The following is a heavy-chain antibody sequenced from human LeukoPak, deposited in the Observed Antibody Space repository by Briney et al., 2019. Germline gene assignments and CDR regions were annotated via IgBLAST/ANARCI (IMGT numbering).Heavy chain of an antibody. V-gene: IGHV4-59*01. CDR3: ARDWGVSARPGYMDV. D-gene: IGHD6-6*01. J-gene: IGHJ6*03. Sequence: SETLSLTCTVSGGSISGYYWSWIRQPPGKGLEWIGYIDYSGSTKYNPSLKSRATISVDTSKNQFSLRLSSVTAADTAVYYCARDWGVSARPGYMDVWGKGTTVTVSS. CDR1: GGSISGYY. CDR2: IDYSGST.